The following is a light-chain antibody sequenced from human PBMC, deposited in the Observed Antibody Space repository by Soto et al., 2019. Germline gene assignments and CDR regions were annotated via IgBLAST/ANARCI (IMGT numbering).Light chain of an antibody. V-gene: IGKV3-15*01. J-gene: IGKJ5*01. CDR3: QQYNNWYIT. CDR1: QSVSSN. Sequence: EIGMTQSPSTLSVSPRERATLSCRASQSVSSNLAWYQQKPGQAPRLLIYGASTRATGIPARFSGSGSGTEFTLTISSLQSEDFAVYYCQQYNNWYITFGQGTRLEIK. CDR2: GAS.